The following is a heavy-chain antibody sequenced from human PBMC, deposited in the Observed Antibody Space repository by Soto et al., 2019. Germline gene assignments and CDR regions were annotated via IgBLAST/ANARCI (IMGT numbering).Heavy chain of an antibody. V-gene: IGHV3-15*07. Sequence: EVQLVESGGGLVKPGGSLRLSCADSGFTFSNAWMNWVRQAPGKALEWVGRIKSKTDGGTTDYAAPVKGRFTISRDDSKNTLYLQMNSLKTEDTAVYYCTTDPADTAMEYYYYYGMDVWGQGTTVTVSS. D-gene: IGHD5-18*01. CDR1: GFTFSNAW. J-gene: IGHJ6*02. CDR3: TTDPADTAMEYYYYYGMDV. CDR2: IKSKTDGGTT.